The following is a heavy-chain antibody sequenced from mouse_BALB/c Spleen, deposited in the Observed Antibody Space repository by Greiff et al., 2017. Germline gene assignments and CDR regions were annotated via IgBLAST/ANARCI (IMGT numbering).Heavy chain of an antibody. Sequence: QVQLKQSGPELVKPGASVKMSCKASGYTFTDYVISWVKQRTGQGLEWIGEIYPGSGSTYYNEKFKGKATLTADKSSNTAYMQLSSLTSEDSAVYFCARKGGFIYYGPYYAMDYWGQGTSVTVSS. CDR1: GYTFTDYV. CDR2: IYPGSGST. CDR3: ARKGGFIYYGPYYAMDY. V-gene: IGHV1-77*01. D-gene: IGHD1-1*01. J-gene: IGHJ4*01.